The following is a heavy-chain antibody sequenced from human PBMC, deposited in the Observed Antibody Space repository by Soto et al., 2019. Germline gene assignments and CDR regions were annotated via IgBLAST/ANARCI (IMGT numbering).Heavy chain of an antibody. CDR2: IWYDGSNK. Sequence: GGSLRLSCAASGFTFSSYGMHWVRQAPGKGLEWVAVIWYDGSNKYYADSEKGRFTISRDNSKNTLYLQMNSLRAEDTAVYYCARDDYYDSSGYYFDYWGQGTLVTVSS. D-gene: IGHD3-22*01. CDR1: GFTFSSYG. V-gene: IGHV3-33*01. J-gene: IGHJ4*02. CDR3: ARDDYYDSSGYYFDY.